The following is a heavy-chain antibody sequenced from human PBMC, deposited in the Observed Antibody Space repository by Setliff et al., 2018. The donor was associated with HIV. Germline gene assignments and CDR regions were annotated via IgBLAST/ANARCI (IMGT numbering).Heavy chain of an antibody. J-gene: IGHJ6*03. CDR3: ARVPVSNYYYYMDV. CDR2: ISASSVNT. Sequence: ASVKVSCKASGYTFINDHITWVRQAPGQGLEWVGSISASSVNTNYTQGRVTMTTDISTSTAYMELRSLRSADSAVYYCARVPVSNYYYYMDVWGKGTTVTV. V-gene: IGHV1-18*01. CDR1: GYTFINDH.